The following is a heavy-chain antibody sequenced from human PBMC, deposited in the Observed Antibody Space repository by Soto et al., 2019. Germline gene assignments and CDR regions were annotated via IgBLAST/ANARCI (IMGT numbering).Heavy chain of an antibody. Sequence: EVQLVESGGGLVKPGESLRLSCAASGVTFSNAWMHWVRQAPGKGLEWVGRINKKTSGGTTDYAAPVKGRFTISRDDSKNTVYLQMNSLKTDDTAMYYCTTDDFPIRGADYWGQGTLVTVSS. J-gene: IGHJ4*02. CDR2: INKKTSGGTT. CDR3: TTDDFPIRGADY. D-gene: IGHD2-21*02. V-gene: IGHV3-15*07. CDR1: GVTFSNAW.